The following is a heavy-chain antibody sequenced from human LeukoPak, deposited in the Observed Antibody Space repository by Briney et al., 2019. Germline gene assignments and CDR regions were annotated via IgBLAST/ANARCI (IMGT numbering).Heavy chain of an antibody. CDR3: AKDFSGSYKPHAFDI. V-gene: IGHV3-30*02. J-gene: IGHJ3*02. D-gene: IGHD1-26*01. CDR1: GFTFSSYG. CDR2: IRYDGSNK. Sequence: GGSLRLSCAASGFTFSSYGMHWVRQAPGKGLEWVAFIRYDGSNKYYADSVKGRFTISRDNSKNTLYLQMNSLRAEDTAVYYCAKDFSGSYKPHAFDIWGQGAMVTVSS.